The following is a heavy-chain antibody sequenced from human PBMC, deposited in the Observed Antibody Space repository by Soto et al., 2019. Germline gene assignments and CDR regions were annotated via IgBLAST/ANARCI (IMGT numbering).Heavy chain of an antibody. CDR1: GGTFSSYA. J-gene: IGHJ3*02. D-gene: IGHD3-16*02. CDR3: ARASYMITFGGVIVPTYAFDI. Sequence: SVKVSCKASGGTFSSYAISWVRQAPGQGLEWMGGIIPIFGTANYAQKFQGRVTITADESTSTAYMELSSLRSEDTAVYYCARASYMITFGGVIVPTYAFDIWGQGTMVTVSS. CDR2: IIPIFGTA. V-gene: IGHV1-69*13.